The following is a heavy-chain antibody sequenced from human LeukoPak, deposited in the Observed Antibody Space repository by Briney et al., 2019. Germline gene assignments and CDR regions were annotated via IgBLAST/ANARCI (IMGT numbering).Heavy chain of an antibody. CDR3: ARVVVVSSSCAFDI. J-gene: IGHJ3*02. D-gene: IGHD6-6*01. CDR1: GGSISSGDYY. CDR2: IYYSGST. V-gene: IGHV4-30-4*08. Sequence: PSETLSLTCTVSGGSISSGDYYWSWIRQPPGKGLEWIGYIYYSGSTYYNPSLKSRVTISVDTSKNQFSLKLSSVTAADTAVYYCARVVVVSSSCAFDIWGKGTMVTVSS.